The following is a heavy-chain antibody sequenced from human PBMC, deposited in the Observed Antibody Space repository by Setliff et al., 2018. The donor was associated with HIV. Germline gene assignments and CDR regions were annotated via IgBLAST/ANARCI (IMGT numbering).Heavy chain of an antibody. V-gene: IGHV3-21*01. CDR1: GLTFSSYA. CDR3: AKAFQAGNYPPYNYYFYMDL. CDR2: LSGSISYW. Sequence: PGGSLRLSCAASGLTFSSYAMSWVRQAPGKGLEWVSSLSGSISYWKYADSVKDRVTIPRDNAKNSLYLQMSSLRGEDTAVYYCAKAFQAGNYPPYNYYFYMDLWGKGTPVTVSS. D-gene: IGHD4-4*01. J-gene: IGHJ6*03.